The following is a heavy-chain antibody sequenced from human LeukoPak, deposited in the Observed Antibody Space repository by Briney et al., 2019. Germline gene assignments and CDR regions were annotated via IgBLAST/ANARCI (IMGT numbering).Heavy chain of an antibody. V-gene: IGHV3-30*19. D-gene: IGHD3-3*01. J-gene: IGHJ3*02. Sequence: GGSLRLSCAASGFTFSSYGMHWVRQAPGKGLEWVAVISYDGSNKYYADSVKGRFTISRDNSKNTLYLQMNSLRAEDTAVYYCARVLRFLEGSGAFDIWGQGTMVTVSS. CDR2: ISYDGSNK. CDR3: ARVLRFLEGSGAFDI. CDR1: GFTFSSYG.